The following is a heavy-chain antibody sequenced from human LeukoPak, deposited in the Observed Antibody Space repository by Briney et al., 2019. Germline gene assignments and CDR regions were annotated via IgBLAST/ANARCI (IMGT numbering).Heavy chain of an antibody. Sequence: GGSLRLSCAASGFTFSRYSINWVRQAPGRGLEWVSSITSSSSYIYYADSVKGRFTISRDNAKNSLYLQMNSLRAEDTAVYYCARTFVVVTAEDAFDIWGQGTMVTVPS. CDR2: ITSSSSYI. J-gene: IGHJ3*02. CDR1: GFTFSRYS. D-gene: IGHD2-21*02. CDR3: ARTFVVVTAEDAFDI. V-gene: IGHV3-21*01.